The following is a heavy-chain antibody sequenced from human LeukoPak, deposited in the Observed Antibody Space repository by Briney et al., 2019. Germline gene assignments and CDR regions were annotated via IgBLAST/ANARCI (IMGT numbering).Heavy chain of an antibody. CDR2: INSDGSST. D-gene: IGHD6-19*01. V-gene: IGHV3-74*01. J-gene: IGHJ4*02. Sequence: GGSLRLSCAASGFTFSSYSMNWVRQAPGKGLVWVSRINSDGSSTRYADSVKGRFTISRDNAKNTLYLQMNSLSAEDTAVYYCARDVSGWYHNFDYWGQGTLVTVSS. CDR3: ARDVSGWYHNFDY. CDR1: GFTFSSYS.